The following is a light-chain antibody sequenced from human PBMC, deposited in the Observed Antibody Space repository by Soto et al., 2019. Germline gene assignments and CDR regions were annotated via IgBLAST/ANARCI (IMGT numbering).Light chain of an antibody. V-gene: IGKV3D-20*02. Sequence: ETVLTQSPGTLSLSPGERASLSCRASQSISGRYLAWYQQKPGQAPRLLIYDASSRATGIPDRFSGSGSGTDFILTISRLEPEDFAVYYCQQRSNWQGATFGGGTKVEIK. CDR2: DAS. CDR3: QQRSNWQGAT. J-gene: IGKJ4*01. CDR1: QSISGRY.